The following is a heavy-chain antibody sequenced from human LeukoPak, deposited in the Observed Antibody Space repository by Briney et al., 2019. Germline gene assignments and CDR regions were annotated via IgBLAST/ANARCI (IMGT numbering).Heavy chain of an antibody. CDR3: AREKIVLMVYAIQGGFDY. J-gene: IGHJ4*02. V-gene: IGHV4-34*01. CDR2: INHSGST. D-gene: IGHD2-8*01. Sequence: SETLSLTCTVSGGSISSYYWSWIRQPAGKGLEWIGEINHSGSTNYNPSLKSRVTISVDTSKNQFSLKLSSVTAADTAVYYCAREKIVLMVYAIQGGFDYWGQGTLVTVSS. CDR1: GGSISSYY.